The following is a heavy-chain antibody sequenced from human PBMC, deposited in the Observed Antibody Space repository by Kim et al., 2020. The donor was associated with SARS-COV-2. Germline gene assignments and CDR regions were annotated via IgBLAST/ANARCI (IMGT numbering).Heavy chain of an antibody. D-gene: IGHD6-13*01. J-gene: IGHJ4*02. Sequence: GGSLRLSCAASGFTFSSYAMSWVRQSPGKGLEWVSTISGSGGNTHYPDSMKGRFTISRDNSKNTLYLQMNSLRAEDTAVYYCAKGGEGDGTRAADYWGQGTLVTVSS. V-gene: IGHV3-23*01. CDR2: ISGSGGNT. CDR1: GFTFSSYA. CDR3: AKGGEGDGTRAADY.